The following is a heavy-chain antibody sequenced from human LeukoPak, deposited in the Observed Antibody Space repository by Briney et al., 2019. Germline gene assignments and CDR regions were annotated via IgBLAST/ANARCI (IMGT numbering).Heavy chain of an antibody. CDR2: ISGSGGST. D-gene: IGHD2-15*01. CDR1: GFTFSSYA. J-gene: IGHJ4*02. CDR3: AKDSGYCSGGSCYSVLDY. V-gene: IGHV3-23*01. Sequence: GGSLRLSCAASGFTFSSYAMSWVRQAPEKGLEWVSAISGSGGSTYYADSVKGRFTISRDDSKNTLYLQMNSLRAEDTAVYYCAKDSGYCSGGSCYSVLDYWGQGTLVTVSS.